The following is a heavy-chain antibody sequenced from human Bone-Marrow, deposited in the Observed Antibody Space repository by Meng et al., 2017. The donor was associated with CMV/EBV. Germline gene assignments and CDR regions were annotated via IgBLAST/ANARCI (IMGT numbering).Heavy chain of an antibody. CDR2: IGTAGDT. CDR3: ARGVVVAAILGY. D-gene: IGHD2-15*01. J-gene: IGHJ4*02. Sequence: GGSLRLSCAASGFTFSSYDMHWVRQATGKGLEWVSAIGTAGDTYYPGSVKGRFTISRENAKNSLYLQMNSLRAEDTAVYYCARGVVVAAILGYWGQGTLVTVSS. CDR1: GFTFSSYD. V-gene: IGHV3-13*01.